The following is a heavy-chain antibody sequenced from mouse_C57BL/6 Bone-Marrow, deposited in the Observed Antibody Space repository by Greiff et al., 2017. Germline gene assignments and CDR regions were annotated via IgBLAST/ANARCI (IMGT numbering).Heavy chain of an antibody. CDR2: ISSGGSYT. Sequence: EVQVVESGGDLVKPGGSLKLSCAASGFTFSSYGMPWVRQTPDKRLEWVATISSGGSYTYYPDSVKGRFTISRDNAKNTLYLQMSSLKSEDTAVYYCATLYYCGSSAFSFDYWGQGTTLTVSS. V-gene: IGHV5-6*01. CDR1: GFTFSSYG. J-gene: IGHJ2*01. D-gene: IGHD1-1*01. CDR3: ATLYYCGSSAFSFDY.